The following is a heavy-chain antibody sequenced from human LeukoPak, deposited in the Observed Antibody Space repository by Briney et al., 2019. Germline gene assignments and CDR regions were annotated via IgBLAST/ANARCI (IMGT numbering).Heavy chain of an antibody. CDR3: ARGQKVMTTVTMNWFDP. J-gene: IGHJ5*02. Sequence: PSETLSLTCTVSGGSISSYYWSWIRQPPGKGLEWIGYIYTSGSTNYNPSLKSRVTISVDTSMNQFSLKLSSVTAADTAVYYCARGQKVMTTVTMNWFDPWGQGTLVTVSS. CDR1: GGSISSYY. V-gene: IGHV4-4*09. D-gene: IGHD4-17*01. CDR2: IYTSGST.